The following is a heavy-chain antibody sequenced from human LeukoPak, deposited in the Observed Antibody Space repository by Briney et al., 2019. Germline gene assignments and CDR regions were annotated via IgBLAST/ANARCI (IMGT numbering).Heavy chain of an antibody. D-gene: IGHD5-18*01. CDR2: ISGGGGTT. Sequence: TGGSLRLSCAASGFTSSNYVMSWVRQAPGKGLEWVLTISGGGGTTYHADSVKGRFTISRDNGKNTLYLQMNSLRVEDTALYYCAKGDSAMIRRYYFDYWGQGTLVTASS. CDR1: GFTSSNYV. CDR3: AKGDSAMIRRYYFDY. V-gene: IGHV3-23*01. J-gene: IGHJ4*02.